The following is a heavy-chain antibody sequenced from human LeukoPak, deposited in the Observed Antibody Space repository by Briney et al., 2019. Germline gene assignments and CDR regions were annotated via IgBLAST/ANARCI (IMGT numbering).Heavy chain of an antibody. D-gene: IGHD1-26*01. CDR1: GDSISSYY. CDR3: ARELLLQGYYYMDV. V-gene: IGHV4-4*07. J-gene: IGHJ6*03. Sequence: SETLSLTCTVSGDSISSYYWSWIRQPAGKGLEWIGRIYTSGSTKFNPSLKSRVTMSVDTSKNQFSLKLSSVTAADTAVYYCARELLLQGYYYMDVWGIGTTVTVSS. CDR2: IYTSGST.